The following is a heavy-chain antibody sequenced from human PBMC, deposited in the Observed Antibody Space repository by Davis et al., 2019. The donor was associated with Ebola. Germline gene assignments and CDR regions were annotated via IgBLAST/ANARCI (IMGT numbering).Heavy chain of an antibody. CDR1: GFSLSTRGMC. J-gene: IGHJ4*02. V-gene: IGHV2-70*11. CDR3: ARTDDTTAYYSFDY. D-gene: IGHD3-22*01. CDR2: IDWDDDK. Sequence: SGPTLVKPTQTLTLTCTFSGFSLSTRGMCVSWIRQSPGKALEWLARIDWDDDKWYSPSLKTRLTISKDTSKNEVVLTMTNMDPVDTATYYCARTDDTTAYYSFDYWGQGTLVTVSS.